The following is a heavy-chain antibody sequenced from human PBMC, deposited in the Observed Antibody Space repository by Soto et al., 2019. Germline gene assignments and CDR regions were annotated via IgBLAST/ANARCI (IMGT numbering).Heavy chain of an antibody. CDR1: GYTFTSYG. J-gene: IGHJ6*03. Sequence: ASVKVSCKASGYTFTSYGIGWVRQAPGQGLEWMGWISAYNGNTNYAQKLQGRVTMTTDTSTSTAYMELRSLRSDDTAVYYCAREVVVVVAATTYYYMDVWGKGTTVTVSS. CDR2: ISAYNGNT. D-gene: IGHD2-15*01. V-gene: IGHV1-18*01. CDR3: AREVVVVVAATTYYYMDV.